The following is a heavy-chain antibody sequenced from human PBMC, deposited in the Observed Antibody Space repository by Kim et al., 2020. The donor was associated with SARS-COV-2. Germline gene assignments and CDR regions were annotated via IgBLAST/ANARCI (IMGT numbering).Heavy chain of an antibody. CDR1: GGSFSGYY. Sequence: SETLSLTCAVYGGSFSGYYWSWIRQPPGKGLEWIGEINHSGSTNYNPSLKSRVTISVDTSKNQFSLKLSSVTAADTAVYYCARGVDFWSGYYNIKYYFDYWGQGTLVTVSS. J-gene: IGHJ4*02. D-gene: IGHD3-3*01. V-gene: IGHV4-34*01. CDR3: ARGVDFWSGYYNIKYYFDY. CDR2: INHSGST.